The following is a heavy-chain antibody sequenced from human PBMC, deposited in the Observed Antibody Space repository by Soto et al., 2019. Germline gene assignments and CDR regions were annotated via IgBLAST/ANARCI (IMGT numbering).Heavy chain of an antibody. CDR1: GYIFTTYG. CDR2: ISAHNGNT. J-gene: IGHJ4*02. V-gene: IGHV1-18*01. Sequence: QVPLVQSGAEVKKPGASVKVSCKGSGYIFTTYGITWVRQAPGQGLEWMGWISAHNGNTNYAQKLQGRVTVTRDTSTSTAYMELRNLRSGDTAVYYCARGRYGDYWGQGSLVTVSS. CDR3: ARGRYGDY. D-gene: IGHD1-1*01.